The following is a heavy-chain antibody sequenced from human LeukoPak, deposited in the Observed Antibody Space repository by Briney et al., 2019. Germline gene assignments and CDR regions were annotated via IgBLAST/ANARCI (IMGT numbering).Heavy chain of an antibody. CDR1: GFTFSRYA. CDR2: ISSNGGST. V-gene: IGHV3-64D*09. J-gene: IGHJ4*02. Sequence: PGGSLRLSCSASGFTFSRYAMRWVRQAPGKGLEYVSAISSNGGSTYYGDSVKGRFTISRGNSKNTLYLQVSSLRAEDTAVYYCVKARGIQLWLPGDYWGQGTLVTVSS. D-gene: IGHD5-18*01. CDR3: VKARGIQLWLPGDY.